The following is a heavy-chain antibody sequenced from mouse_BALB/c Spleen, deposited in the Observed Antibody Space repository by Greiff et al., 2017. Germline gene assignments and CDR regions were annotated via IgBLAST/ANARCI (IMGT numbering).Heavy chain of an antibody. CDR2: ISSGSSTI. Sequence: EVHLVESGGGLVQPGGSRKLSCAASGFTFSSFGMHWVRQAPEKGLEWVAYISSGSSTIYYADTVKGRFTISRDNPKNTLFLQMTSLRSEDTAMYYCARSGGYGPFAYWGQGTLVTVSA. V-gene: IGHV5-17*02. D-gene: IGHD2-2*01. CDR3: ARSGGYGPFAY. J-gene: IGHJ3*01. CDR1: GFTFSSFG.